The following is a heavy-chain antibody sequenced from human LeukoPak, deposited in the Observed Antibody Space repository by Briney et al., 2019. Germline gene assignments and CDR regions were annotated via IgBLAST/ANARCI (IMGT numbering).Heavy chain of an antibody. J-gene: IGHJ4*02. CDR1: GGSISSYY. CDR2: IYYSGST. CDR3: ARGLNWASNY. V-gene: IGHV4-59*01. Sequence: PSETLSLTCTVSGGSISSYYWSWIRQPPGKGLEWIAYIYYSGSTNYNPSLKSRVTISMDTTKYQFSLRLSSVTAADTAVYYCARGLNWASNYWGQGTLVTVSS. D-gene: IGHD2-8*02.